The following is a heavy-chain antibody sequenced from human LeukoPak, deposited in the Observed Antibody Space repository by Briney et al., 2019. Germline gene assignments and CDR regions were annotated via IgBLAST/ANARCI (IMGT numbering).Heavy chain of an antibody. CDR3: ARSEIDYFDSSGYYYIFDY. D-gene: IGHD3-22*01. CDR1: GDTLNIYA. J-gene: IGHJ4*02. V-gene: IGHV1-69*10. Sequence: GASVKVSCKASGDTLNIYAISWLRQAPGQGLEWMGRVIPTFDMTNYAQRFQARVTITADKSTSTAYMELRSLRSEDTAVYYCARSEIDYFDSSGYYYIFDYWGQGTLVTVSS. CDR2: VIPTFDMT.